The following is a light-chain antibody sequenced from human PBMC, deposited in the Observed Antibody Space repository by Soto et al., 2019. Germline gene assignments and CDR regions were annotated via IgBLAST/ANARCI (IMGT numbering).Light chain of an antibody. J-gene: IGKJ4*01. V-gene: IGKV3-15*01. CDR1: QNVYNN. CDR2: DAS. Sequence: DIVMTQSPATLSVSPGEGATHSCKASQNVYNNLAWYQQRPGQPPRLLIYDASTRATGISARFSGSGYGTEFTLTISSLQSEDFAVYFCQQCRNWPLTFGGGTKV. CDR3: QQCRNWPLT.